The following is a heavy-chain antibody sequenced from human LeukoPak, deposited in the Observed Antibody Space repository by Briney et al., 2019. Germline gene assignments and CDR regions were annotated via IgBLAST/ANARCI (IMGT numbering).Heavy chain of an antibody. CDR1: GGTFSSYA. V-gene: IGHV1-69*05. D-gene: IGHD5-18*01. J-gene: IGHJ6*03. Sequence: SVKVSCKASGGTFSSYAISWVRQAPGQGLEWMGGIIPIFGTANYAQKFQGRVTITTDESTSTAYMELSSLRSEDTAVYYCAREASGYSDPYYYYYMDVWGKGTTVTVSS. CDR2: IIPIFGTA. CDR3: AREASGYSDPYYYYYMDV.